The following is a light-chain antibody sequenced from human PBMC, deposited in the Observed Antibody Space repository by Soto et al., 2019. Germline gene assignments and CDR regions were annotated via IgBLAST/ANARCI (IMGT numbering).Light chain of an antibody. CDR2: GAS. Sequence: EIVLTQSPGTLSLSPGERATLSCRASQSVSSSYLAWYQQKPGQAPRLLIYGASSRATGIPDRFSGSGSGTDFTLTISRLEPDDFAVYYCQQYGSSPGTFGHGTKLEIK. J-gene: IGKJ2*01. V-gene: IGKV3-20*01. CDR3: QQYGSSPGT. CDR1: QSVSSSY.